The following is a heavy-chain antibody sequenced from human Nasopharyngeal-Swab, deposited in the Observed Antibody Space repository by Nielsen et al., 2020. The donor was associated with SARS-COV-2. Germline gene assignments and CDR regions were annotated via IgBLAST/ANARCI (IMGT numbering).Heavy chain of an antibody. J-gene: IGHJ6*03. CDR2: IYHSGST. Sequence: SETLSLTCAVSGYSISSGYYWGWIRQPPGKGLEWIGSIYHSGSTYYNPSLKSRVTISVDTSKNQISLKLSSVTAADTAVYYCARHVEDIVVVPAAARGYYYYYMDVWGKGTTVTVSS. V-gene: IGHV4-38-2*01. CDR3: ARHVEDIVVVPAAARGYYYYYMDV. CDR1: GYSISSGYY. D-gene: IGHD2-2*01.